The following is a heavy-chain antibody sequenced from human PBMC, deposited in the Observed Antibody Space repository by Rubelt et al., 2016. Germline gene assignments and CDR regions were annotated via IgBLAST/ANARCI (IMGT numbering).Heavy chain of an antibody. CDR3: ARDRGRTPFDY. CDR1: GESFSGYY. J-gene: IGHJ4*02. Sequence: QVQLQQWGPGLLKPSETLSLTCAVYGESFSGYYWNWIRQPPGKGLEWIGRINHRGSTYYNASLKSRVTISADTSKNQFPRKLNFVTAADTAVYYCARDRGRTPFDYWGQGILVTVPS. D-gene: IGHD1-14*01. V-gene: IGHV4-34*01. CDR2: INHRGST.